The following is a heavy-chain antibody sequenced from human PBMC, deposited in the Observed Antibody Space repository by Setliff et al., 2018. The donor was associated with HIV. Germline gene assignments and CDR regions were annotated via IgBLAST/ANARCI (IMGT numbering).Heavy chain of an antibody. CDR2: IYISGST. CDR3: AMQGSSYFEY. D-gene: IGHD6-6*01. CDR1: GGSISNFY. V-gene: IGHV4-4*07. Sequence: SETLSLTCSVSGGSISNFYWTWIRQPAGQGLEWIGRIYISGSTKYNPSIKSRVTMSVDTSKNQFSLRLSSVTAADTAMYYCAMQGSSYFEYWGRGILVTVSS. J-gene: IGHJ4*02.